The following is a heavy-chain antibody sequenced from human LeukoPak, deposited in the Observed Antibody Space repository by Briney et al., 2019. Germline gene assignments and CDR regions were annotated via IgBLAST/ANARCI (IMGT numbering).Heavy chain of an antibody. CDR2: IYYSGST. CDR1: GGSISSSSYY. CDR3: ARVCDSSGYPLYCAFDI. J-gene: IGHJ3*02. Sequence: SETLSLTCTVSGGSISSSSYYWGWIRQPPGKGLEWIGYIYYSGSTNYNPSLKSRVTISVDTSKNQFSLKLSSVTAADTAVYYCARVCDSSGYPLYCAFDIWGQGTMVTVSS. D-gene: IGHD3-22*01. V-gene: IGHV4-61*05.